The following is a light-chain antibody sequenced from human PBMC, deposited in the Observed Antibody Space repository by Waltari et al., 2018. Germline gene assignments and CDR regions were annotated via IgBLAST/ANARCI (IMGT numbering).Light chain of an antibody. Sequence: AIRMTQSPSSFSASTGDRVTITCRASQGISSSLAWYQHKAGKATTLLIYAASTWQSGAPSRFSGSGYRTDFTLTISGLQSEDFATYYCQQYYSYPWTFGQGTKLEIK. CDR1: QGISSS. CDR3: QQYYSYPWT. CDR2: AAS. V-gene: IGKV1-8*01. J-gene: IGKJ1*01.